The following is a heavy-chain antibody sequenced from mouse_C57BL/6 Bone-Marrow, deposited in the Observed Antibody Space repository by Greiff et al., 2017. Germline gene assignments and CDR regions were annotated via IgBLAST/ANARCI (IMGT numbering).Heavy chain of an antibody. D-gene: IGHD1-1*01. V-gene: IGHV1-55*01. J-gene: IGHJ3*01. Sequence: QVQLQQPGAELVKPGASVTMSCKASGYTFTSYWITWVKQRPGQGLEWIGDIYPGSGSTNYNEKFKSKATLTVDTSSSTAYMQHSSLTSEDSAVYYCARRGTVVGGFADGGQGTLVTVSA. CDR3: ARRGTVVGGFAD. CDR2: IYPGSGST. CDR1: GYTFTSYW.